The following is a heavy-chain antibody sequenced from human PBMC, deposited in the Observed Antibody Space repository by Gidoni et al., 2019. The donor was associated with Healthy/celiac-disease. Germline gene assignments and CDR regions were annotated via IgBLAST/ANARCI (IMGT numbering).Heavy chain of an antibody. CDR1: GFTLSNAW. CDR2: IKSKTDGGTT. CDR3: TTDRYSRGMDV. J-gene: IGHJ6*02. Sequence: EVQLVESGGGLVKPGGSLRLSCAASGFTLSNAWMSWVRQATGKGMELVGRIKSKTDGGTTDYAAPVKGRFTISRDDSKNTLYLQMNSLKTEDTAVYYCTTDRYSRGMDVWGQGTTVTVSS. D-gene: IGHD3-9*01. V-gene: IGHV3-15*01.